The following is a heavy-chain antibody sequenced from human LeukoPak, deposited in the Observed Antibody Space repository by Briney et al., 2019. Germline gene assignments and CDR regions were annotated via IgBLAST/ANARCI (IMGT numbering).Heavy chain of an antibody. V-gene: IGHV3-23*01. CDR3: AKDRGPYDSSGYYTFFDY. D-gene: IGHD3-22*01. Sequence: GGSLRLSCAASGFTFSSSAMNWVRQAPGKGLEWVSAISGSGGSTYYADSVKGRFTISRDNSKNTLYLQMNSLRAEDTAVYYCAKDRGPYDSSGYYTFFDYWGQGTLVTVSS. CDR2: ISGSGGST. CDR1: GFTFSSSA. J-gene: IGHJ4*02.